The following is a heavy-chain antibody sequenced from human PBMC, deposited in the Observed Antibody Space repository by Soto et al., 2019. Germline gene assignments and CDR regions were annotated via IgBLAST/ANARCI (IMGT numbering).Heavy chain of an antibody. CDR1: GYTFTSSG. J-gene: IGHJ3*01. CDR3: ARAFFYQGIDSRGYSFDAFDF. Sequence: QVQLVQSGAEVKKPGASVKVSCKASGYTFTSSGMSWVRQAPGQGLEWMGWISAPTGSSEYAQRFPGRVTMTTDRSTSTAYMELRSLRSDDTAVYYCARAFFYQGIDSRGYSFDAFDFWGPGTLVTVSS. D-gene: IGHD3-22*01. CDR2: ISAPTGSS. V-gene: IGHV1-18*01.